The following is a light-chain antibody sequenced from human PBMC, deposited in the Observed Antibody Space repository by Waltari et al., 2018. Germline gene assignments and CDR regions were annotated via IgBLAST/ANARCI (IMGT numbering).Light chain of an antibody. V-gene: IGLV2-14*03. J-gene: IGLJ2*01. CDR3: SSQTLDGLVL. CDR1: GSAAGASES. Sequence: QSALTQPASVSGSPGQSITISCSGLGSAAGASESVPWHQHHPDKAPQVIIYDVTHRPSGVSGRFSASQSANTASLTISRLQPEDEADYYCSSQTLDGLVLFGGGTRLTVL. CDR2: DVT.